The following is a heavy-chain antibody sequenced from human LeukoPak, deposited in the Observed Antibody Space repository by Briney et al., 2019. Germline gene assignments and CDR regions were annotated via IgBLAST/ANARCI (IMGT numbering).Heavy chain of an antibody. V-gene: IGHV4-4*02. D-gene: IGHD3-22*01. CDR1: GGSISSSNW. CDR3: ARGILEAQTYYYDSSGYPNWFDP. J-gene: IGHJ5*02. CDR2: IYHSGST. Sequence: PSETLSLTCAVSGGSISSSNWWSWVRQPPGKGLEWIGEIYHSGSTNYNPSLKSRVTISVDKSKNQFSLKLSSVTAADTAVYYCARGILEAQTYYYDSSGYPNWFDPWGQGTLVTVSS.